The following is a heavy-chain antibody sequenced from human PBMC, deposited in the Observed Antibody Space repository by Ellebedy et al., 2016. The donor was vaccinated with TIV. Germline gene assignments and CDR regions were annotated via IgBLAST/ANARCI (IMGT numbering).Heavy chain of an antibody. Sequence: SVKVSXKASGGTFSSFPICWVRQAPGQGLEYMGRIIPLLHTSNYAQKFQDRVTITADESTNTVYMELSSLRSEDTALYYCARNIGADGLGLRFDPWGQGTLVTVSS. CDR2: IIPLLHTS. D-gene: IGHD6-13*01. J-gene: IGHJ5*01. CDR1: GGTFSSFP. CDR3: ARNIGADGLGLRFDP. V-gene: IGHV1-69*11.